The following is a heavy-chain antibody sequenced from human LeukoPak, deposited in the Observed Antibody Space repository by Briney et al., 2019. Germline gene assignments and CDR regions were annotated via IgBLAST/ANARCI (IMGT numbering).Heavy chain of an antibody. J-gene: IGHJ4*02. D-gene: IGHD3-22*01. CDR3: ARDTRVYDSSGYYWDYFDY. CDR2: IYYSGST. V-gene: IGHV4-59*12. Sequence: NPSETLSLTCTVSGGSISSYYWSWIRQPPGKGLEWIGYIYYSGSTNYNPSLKSRVTISVDTSKNQFSLKLSSVTAADTAVYYCARDTRVYDSSGYYWDYFDYWGQGTLVTVSS. CDR1: GGSISSYY.